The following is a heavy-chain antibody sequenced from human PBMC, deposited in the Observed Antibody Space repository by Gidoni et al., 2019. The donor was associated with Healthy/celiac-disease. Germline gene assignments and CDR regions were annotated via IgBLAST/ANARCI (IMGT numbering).Heavy chain of an antibody. D-gene: IGHD5-18*01. V-gene: IGHV3-30*18. CDR2: ISYDGSNK. CDR1: GFTFSSYG. CDR3: AKDIAMVDTAMAGNWGRLDY. J-gene: IGHJ4*02. Sequence: QVQLVESGGGVVQPGRSLRLSCAASGFTFSSYGMHWVRQAPGKGLEWVAVISYDGSNKYYADSVKGRFTISRDNSKNTLYLQMNSLRAEDTAVYYCAKDIAMVDTAMAGNWGRLDYWGQGTLVTVSS.